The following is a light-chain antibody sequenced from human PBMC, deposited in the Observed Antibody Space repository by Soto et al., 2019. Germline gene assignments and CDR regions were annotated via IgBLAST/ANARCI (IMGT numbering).Light chain of an antibody. J-gene: IGKJ1*01. CDR2: GAS. V-gene: IGKV3-20*01. CDR3: QQYGSSPPWT. Sequence: EIVLTQSPGTLSLSPGERATLSCRASESVSSSSLAWYQQKPGQAPRLLIFGASCRATGTPDRFSGSGSGTDFTLTISRLEPEDFAVYYCQQYGSSPPWTFGQGTEVEIK. CDR1: ESVSSSS.